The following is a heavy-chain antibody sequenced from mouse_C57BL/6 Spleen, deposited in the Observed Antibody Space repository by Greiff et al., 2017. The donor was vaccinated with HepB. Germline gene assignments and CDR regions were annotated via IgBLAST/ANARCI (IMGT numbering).Heavy chain of an antibody. Sequence: VKLQQPGAELVKPGASVKVSCKASGYTFTSYWMHWVKQRPGQGLEWIGRIHPSDSDTNYNQKFKGKATLTVDKSSSTAYMQLSSLTSEDSAVYYCAILGPYRLPFAYWGQGTLVTVSA. CDR1: GYTFTSYW. CDR2: IHPSDSDT. CDR3: AILGPYRLPFAY. J-gene: IGHJ3*01. D-gene: IGHD3-3*01. V-gene: IGHV1-74*01.